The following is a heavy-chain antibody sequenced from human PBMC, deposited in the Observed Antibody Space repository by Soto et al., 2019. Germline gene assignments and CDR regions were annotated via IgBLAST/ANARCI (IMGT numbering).Heavy chain of an antibody. CDR3: ARVPTAMRDYYRDV. J-gene: IGHJ6*03. CDR1: GYTFTSHA. D-gene: IGHD2-2*01. Sequence: ASVKVSCKASGYTFTSHAMHWVRQAPGQRLEWMGWMNTVNGNTKYSQKFQGRVTITRDTSASTAFMELSSLRSEDTAVYYCARVPTAMRDYYRDVWGKGTTVTVSS. V-gene: IGHV1-3*04. CDR2: MNTVNGNT.